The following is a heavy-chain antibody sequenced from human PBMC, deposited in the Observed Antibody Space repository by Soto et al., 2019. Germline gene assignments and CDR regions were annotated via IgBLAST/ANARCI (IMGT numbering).Heavy chain of an antibody. CDR1: GDSVSIYSGA. CDR3: ARQRSGSQYYGLDV. V-gene: IGHV6-1*01. D-gene: IGHD3-10*01. J-gene: IGHJ6*02. Sequence: PSQTLSLTCVISGDSVSIYSGAWNWIRQSPSRGLEWLGRTYYRSKWYNDYAVSVKSRISINPDTSKNEFSLQLNSVNPEDTAVYYCARQRSGSQYYGLDVWGQGTTVTVSS. CDR2: TYYRSKWYN.